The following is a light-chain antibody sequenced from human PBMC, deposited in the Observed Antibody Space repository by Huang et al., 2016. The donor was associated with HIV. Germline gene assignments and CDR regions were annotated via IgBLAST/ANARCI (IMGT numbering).Light chain of an antibody. Sequence: DIQMTQSPSSLSASVGDRVTITCRASQGISRYLNWYQQKPGKAPQVLIIGASGLQSGVPARFSGSGSGTDFTLTISSLQPEDSATYYCQQSCIIPPAFGGGTTVEIK. J-gene: IGKJ4*01. CDR1: QGISRY. V-gene: IGKV1-39*01. CDR2: GAS. CDR3: QQSCIIPPA.